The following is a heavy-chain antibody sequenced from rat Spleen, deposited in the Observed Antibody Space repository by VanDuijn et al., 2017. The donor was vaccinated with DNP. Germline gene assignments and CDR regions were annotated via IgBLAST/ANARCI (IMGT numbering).Heavy chain of an antibody. Sequence: EVQLVESGGDLVQPGGSLKLSCAASGFTFSDYNMAWVRQAPRKGLEWVATIVHDGSRTYYRNSVKGRFTISRDNAKSTLYLQMDSLRSDDTATYYCSTLNFYASLSEYFDYWGQGVMVTVSS. CDR1: GFTFSDYN. CDR2: IVHDGSRT. CDR3: STLNFYASLSEYFDY. J-gene: IGHJ2*01. V-gene: IGHV5S10*01. D-gene: IGHD1-12*01.